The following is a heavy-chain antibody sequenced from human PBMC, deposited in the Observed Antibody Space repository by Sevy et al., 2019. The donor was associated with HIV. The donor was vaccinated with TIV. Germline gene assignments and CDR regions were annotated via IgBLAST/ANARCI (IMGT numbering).Heavy chain of an antibody. J-gene: IGHJ4*02. CDR2: MSPKSGNT. CDR1: GYTFTSYD. D-gene: IGHD6-19*01. CDR3: ARAGSGWYDLYFDD. V-gene: IGHV1-8*01. Sequence: ASVKVSCKTSGYTFTSYDINWVRQATGQGLEWMGWMSPKSGNTGYAQKFQGRLTMTRNTSISTAYMELSSLRSDDTAVYYCARAGSGWYDLYFDDWGQGTLVTVSS.